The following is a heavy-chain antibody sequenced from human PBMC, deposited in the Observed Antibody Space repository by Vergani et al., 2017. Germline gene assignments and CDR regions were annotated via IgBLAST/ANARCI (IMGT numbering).Heavy chain of an antibody. CDR3: ARLTQPYSSGWPWFDP. J-gene: IGHJ5*02. D-gene: IGHD6-19*01. CDR2: IIPIFGTA. Sequence: QVQLVQSGAEVKKPGSSVKVSCKASGGTFSSYAISWVRQAPGQGLELMGGIIPIFGTANYAQKFQGRVTITADESTSTAYMELSSLRSEDTAVYYCARLTQPYSSGWPWFDPWGQGTLVTVSS. CDR1: GGTFSSYA. V-gene: IGHV1-69*01.